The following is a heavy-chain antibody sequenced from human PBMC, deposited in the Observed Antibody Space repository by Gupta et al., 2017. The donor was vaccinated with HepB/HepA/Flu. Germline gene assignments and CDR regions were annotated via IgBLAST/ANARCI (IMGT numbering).Heavy chain of an antibody. J-gene: IGHJ5*02. D-gene: IGHD2-2*01. CDR1: GFTFDDYA. V-gene: IGHV3-9*01. CDR2: ISWNSGSI. Sequence: EVQLVESGGGLVQPGRSLRLSCAASGFTFDDYAMHWVRQAPGKGLEWVSGISWNSGSIGYADSVKGRFTISRDNAKNSLYLQMNSLRAEDTALYYCAKAQDIVVVPAAMGGWFDPWGQGTLVTVSS. CDR3: AKAQDIVVVPAAMGGWFDP.